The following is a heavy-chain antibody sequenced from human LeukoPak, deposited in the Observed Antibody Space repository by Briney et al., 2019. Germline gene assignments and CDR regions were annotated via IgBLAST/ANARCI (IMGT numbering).Heavy chain of an antibody. J-gene: IGHJ3*02. CDR2: IYYSGST. Sequence: SETLSLTCTVSGGSFSSGSYYWSWIRQPPGKGLEWIGYIYYSGSTNHNPSLKSRVTISVDTSKNQFSLKLSSVTTADTAVYYCARDSSTTNAFDIWGQGTMVTVSS. V-gene: IGHV4-61*01. CDR1: GGSFSSGSYY. CDR3: ARDSSTTNAFDI. D-gene: IGHD6-13*01.